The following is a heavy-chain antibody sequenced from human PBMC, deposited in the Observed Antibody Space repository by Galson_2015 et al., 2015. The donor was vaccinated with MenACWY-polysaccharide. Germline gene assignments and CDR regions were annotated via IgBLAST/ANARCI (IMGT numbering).Heavy chain of an antibody. CDR2: ITVSGDNT. CDR3: AKGLRGPAAGTDYFDY. Sequence: LRLSCAASGFTFPHYAMSWVRQTPGEGLEWVSAITVSGDNTYYADSVKGRFAISRDNSKNTLSLQMNSLRTEDTAVYYCAKGLRGPAAGTDYFDYWGQGTLVTVSS. CDR1: GFTFPHYA. J-gene: IGHJ4*02. V-gene: IGHV3-23*01. D-gene: IGHD6-13*01.